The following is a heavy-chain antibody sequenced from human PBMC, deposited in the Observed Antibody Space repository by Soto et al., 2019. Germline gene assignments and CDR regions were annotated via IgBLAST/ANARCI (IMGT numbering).Heavy chain of an antibody. J-gene: IGHJ3*02. V-gene: IGHV3-23*01. D-gene: IGHD4-17*01. CDR2: ISASGGST. CDR1: GLTLSNYA. CDR3: ARVGDYGSGFDI. Sequence: GGSLRVSCAASGLTLSNYAMSWVRQAPGKGLEWVSAISASGGSTFYADSVRGRFTISRDTSKNTLYLQMNSLRAEDTATFFCARVGDYGSGFDIWGQGTVVTVSS.